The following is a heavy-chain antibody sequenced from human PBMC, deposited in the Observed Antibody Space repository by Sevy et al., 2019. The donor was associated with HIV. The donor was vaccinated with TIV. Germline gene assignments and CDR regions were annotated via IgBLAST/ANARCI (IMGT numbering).Heavy chain of an antibody. CDR1: GFTFSSYA. Sequence: GGSLRLSCAASGFTFSSYAMSWVRQAPGKGLEWVSAISGSGGSTYYADSVKGRFTISRDNSKNTLYLQMNSLRAEDTAVYYCAKAGDVVVPAARVLYYYYMDVWGKGTTVTVSS. J-gene: IGHJ6*03. CDR2: ISGSGGST. V-gene: IGHV3-23*01. CDR3: AKAGDVVVPAARVLYYYYMDV. D-gene: IGHD2-2*01.